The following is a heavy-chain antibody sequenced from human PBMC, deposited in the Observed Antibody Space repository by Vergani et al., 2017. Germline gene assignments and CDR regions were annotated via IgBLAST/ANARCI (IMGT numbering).Heavy chain of an antibody. CDR1: GFTFDDYA. D-gene: IGHD2-15*01. CDR2: ISWNSGST. J-gene: IGHJ4*02. V-gene: IGHV3-9*01. Sequence: EVQLVESGGGLVQPGRSLRLSCAASGFTFDDYAMHWVRQAPGKGLEWVSGISWNSGSTYYADSVKGRFTISRDNSKNTLYLQMNSLRAEDTAVYYCAKDPSYYCSGGSCDFDYWGQGTLVTVSS. CDR3: AKDPSYYCSGGSCDFDY.